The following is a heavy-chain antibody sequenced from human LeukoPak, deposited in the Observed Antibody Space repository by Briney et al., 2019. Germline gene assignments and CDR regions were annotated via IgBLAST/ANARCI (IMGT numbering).Heavy chain of an antibody. CDR1: GFTFSSYA. V-gene: IGHV3-30*04. CDR2: ISYDGSNK. Sequence: GGSLRLSCAASGFTFSSYAMHWVRQAPGKGLEWVAVISYDGSNKYYADSVKGRFTISRDNSKNTLFLQMNSLRAEDTAVYYCSRASSTYYDSSDPTYPYFDYWGQGALVTVSS. J-gene: IGHJ4*02. CDR3: SRASSTYYDSSDPTYPYFDY. D-gene: IGHD3-22*01.